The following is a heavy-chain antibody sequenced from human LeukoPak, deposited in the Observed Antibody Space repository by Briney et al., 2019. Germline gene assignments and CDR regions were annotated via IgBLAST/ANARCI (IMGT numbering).Heavy chain of an antibody. D-gene: IGHD4-17*01. J-gene: IGHJ5*02. CDR3: ARDDYGDYQTGFDP. Sequence: SETLSLTCTVSGGSITGYYWSWIRQPPGKGLEWIGYVFYSGGTLYNPSVNSRVSISVDTSKTQFSLKLSSVTAADTAVYYCARDDYGDYQTGFDPWGQGTLVTVSS. V-gene: IGHV4-59*12. CDR2: VFYSGGT. CDR1: GGSITGYY.